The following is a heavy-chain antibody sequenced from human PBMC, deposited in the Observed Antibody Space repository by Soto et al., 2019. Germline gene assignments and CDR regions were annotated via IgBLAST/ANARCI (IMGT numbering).Heavy chain of an antibody. V-gene: IGHV4-31*03. CDR1: GGSISSDANF. J-gene: IGHJ5*02. CDR3: ARGSFSSSSSWFDP. D-gene: IGHD6-6*01. CDR2: ISYTGRT. Sequence: SETLSLTCTVSGGSISSDANFWSWIRQLPGRGLEWIGYISYTGRTNYTPSLNSRLTISLDTSKNLLSLRLSAVTAADTAVYFCARGSFSSSSSWFDPWGQGTLVTVSS.